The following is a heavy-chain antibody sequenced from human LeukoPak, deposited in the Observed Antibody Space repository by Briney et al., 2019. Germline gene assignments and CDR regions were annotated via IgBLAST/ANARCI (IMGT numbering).Heavy chain of an antibody. D-gene: IGHD4-4*01. CDR3: AGGVYSSYFYYYYGMDV. V-gene: IGHV4-59*08. CDR1: GGSISSYY. Sequence: SETLSLTCTVSGGSISSYYWSWIRQPPGKGLEWIGYIYYSGSTNYNPSLKSRVTISVDTSKNQFSLKLSSVTAADTAVYYCAGGVYSSYFYYYYGMDVWGQGTTVTVSS. CDR2: IYYSGST. J-gene: IGHJ6*02.